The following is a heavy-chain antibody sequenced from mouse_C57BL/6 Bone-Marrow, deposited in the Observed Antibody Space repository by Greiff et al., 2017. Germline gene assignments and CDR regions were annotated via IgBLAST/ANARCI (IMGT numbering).Heavy chain of an antibody. Sequence: VQLQQPGTELVKPGASVKMSCKASGYTFTSYWITWVKQRPGQGLEWIGDIYPGSGSTNYNEKFKSKATLTVDTSSSTAYMQLSSLTSEDSAVYYCARNFYYYGSSYYAMDYWGQGTSGTVSS. J-gene: IGHJ4*01. V-gene: IGHV1-55*01. CDR1: GYTFTSYW. CDR3: ARNFYYYGSSYYAMDY. CDR2: IYPGSGST. D-gene: IGHD1-1*01.